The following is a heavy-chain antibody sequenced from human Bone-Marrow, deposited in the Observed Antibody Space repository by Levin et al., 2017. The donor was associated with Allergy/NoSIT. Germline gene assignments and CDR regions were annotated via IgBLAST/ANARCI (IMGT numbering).Heavy chain of an antibody. D-gene: IGHD1-1*01. V-gene: IGHV3-21*01. CDR1: GFTFSSYS. Sequence: GGSLRLSCAASGFTFSSYSMNWVRQAPGKGLEWVSSISSSSSYIYYADSVKGRFTISRDNAKNSLYLQMNSLRAEDTAVYYCARVIRRQVPRSAFDIWGQGTMVTVSS. CDR2: ISSSSSYI. CDR3: ARVIRRQVPRSAFDI. J-gene: IGHJ3*02.